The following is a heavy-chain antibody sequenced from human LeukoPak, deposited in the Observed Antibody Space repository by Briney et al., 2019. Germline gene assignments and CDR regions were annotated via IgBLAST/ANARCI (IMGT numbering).Heavy chain of an antibody. CDR1: GGSFSGYY. D-gene: IGHD3-10*01. CDR3: ARLGYGSGTRGDY. V-gene: IGHV4-34*01. CDR2: INHSGST. J-gene: IGHJ4*02. Sequence: SETLSLTCAVYGGSFSGYYWSWIRQPPGKGLEWIGEINHSGSTNYNPSLKSRVTISVDTSKNQFSLKLSSVTAADTAVYYCARLGYGSGTRGDYWGQGTLVTVSS.